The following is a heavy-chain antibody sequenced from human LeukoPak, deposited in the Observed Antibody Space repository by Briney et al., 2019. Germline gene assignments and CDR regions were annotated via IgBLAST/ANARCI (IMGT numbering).Heavy chain of an antibody. CDR3: ARARRGGYNYDYLDF. J-gene: IGHJ4*02. CDR1: GYTFTAYY. V-gene: IGHV1-2*02. CDR2: INPNSGGT. Sequence: GASVKVSCKASGYTFTAYYMYWVRQAPGQGLEWMGWINPNSGGTNSAQNFQDRVTMTRDTSISTAYVEVSRLRSDDTAVYYCARARRGGYNYDYLDFWGQGTLVTVSS. D-gene: IGHD5-24*01.